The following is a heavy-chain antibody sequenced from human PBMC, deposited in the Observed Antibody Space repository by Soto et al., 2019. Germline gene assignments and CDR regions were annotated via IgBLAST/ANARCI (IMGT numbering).Heavy chain of an antibody. CDR3: ARGYSSGWRKFDY. J-gene: IGHJ4*02. CDR1: SGSISSSNW. Sequence: PSETLSLTCAVSSGSISSSNWWSWVRQPPGKGLEWIGEIYHSGSTNYNPSLKSRVTISVDKSKNQFSLKLSSVTAADTAVYYWARGYSSGWRKFDYWGQGTLVTVSS. D-gene: IGHD6-19*01. V-gene: IGHV4-4*02. CDR2: IYHSGST.